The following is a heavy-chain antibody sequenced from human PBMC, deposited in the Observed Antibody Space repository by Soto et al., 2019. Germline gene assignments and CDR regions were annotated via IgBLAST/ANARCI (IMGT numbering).Heavy chain of an antibody. Sequence: GASVKVSCKASGYTFTSYGISWVRQAPGQGLEWMGWISAYNGNTNYAQKLQGRVTMTTDTSTSTAYMELRSLRSDDTAVYYCARVGVRIAARSFGWFDPWGQGTLVTVSS. CDR2: ISAYNGNT. J-gene: IGHJ5*02. D-gene: IGHD6-6*01. V-gene: IGHV1-18*01. CDR1: GYTFTSYG. CDR3: ARVGVRIAARSFGWFDP.